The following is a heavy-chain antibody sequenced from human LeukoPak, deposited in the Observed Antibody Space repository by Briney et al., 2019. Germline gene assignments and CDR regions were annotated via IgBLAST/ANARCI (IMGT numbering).Heavy chain of an antibody. Sequence: ASVKVSCKASGYTFTGYYMHRVRQAPGQGLEWMGWINPNSGGTNYAQKFQGRVTMTRDTSISTAYMELSRLRSDDTAVFYCARGDWNFNSPGSYRGQGTLVTVSS. CDR3: ARGDWNFNSPGSY. CDR1: GYTFTGYY. CDR2: INPNSGGT. V-gene: IGHV1-2*02. J-gene: IGHJ4*02. D-gene: IGHD1-7*01.